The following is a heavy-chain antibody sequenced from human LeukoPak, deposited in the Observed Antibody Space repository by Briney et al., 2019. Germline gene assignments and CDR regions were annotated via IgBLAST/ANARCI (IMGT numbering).Heavy chain of an antibody. Sequence: GGSLRLSCAASGFTFSSYGMHWVRQAPGKGLEWVAVIWYDGSNKYYADSVKGRFTISRDNSKNTLYLQLGSLRAEDTAVYYCAKGQRSCGGGRCELFDSWGQGTLVTVSS. J-gene: IGHJ4*02. CDR1: GFTFSSYG. CDR3: AKGQRSCGGGRCELFDS. V-gene: IGHV3-33*06. D-gene: IGHD2-15*01. CDR2: IWYDGSNK.